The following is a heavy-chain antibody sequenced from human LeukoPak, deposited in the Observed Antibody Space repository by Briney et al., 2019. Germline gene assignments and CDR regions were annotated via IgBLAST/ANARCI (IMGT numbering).Heavy chain of an antibody. CDR2: ISGSGGST. J-gene: IGHJ4*02. V-gene: IGHV3-23*01. D-gene: IGHD2-8*01. CDR3: AKDRSCINAGCHGHFDY. Sequence: GGSLRLSCAASGFTFSSYGMHWGRQAPGKGLEWVSTISGSGGSTYYADSVKGRFTISRDNSKNTVYLQMNRLRAEDTAVYYCAKDRSCINAGCHGHFDYWGQGTLVTVSS. CDR1: GFTFSSYG.